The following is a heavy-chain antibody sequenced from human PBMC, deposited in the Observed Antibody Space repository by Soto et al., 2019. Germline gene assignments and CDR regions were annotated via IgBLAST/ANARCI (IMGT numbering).Heavy chain of an antibody. CDR3: ARDQRAFDI. Sequence: GGSLRLSCAASGFTFSSYAMHWVRQAPGKGLEFVSVIRSNGGSTNYANSVKGRFTISRDNSRNTLYLQMGSLRPEDTAVYYCARDQRAFDIWGQGTMVTVSS. V-gene: IGHV3-64*01. CDR2: IRSNGGST. D-gene: IGHD6-25*01. CDR1: GFTFSSYA. J-gene: IGHJ3*02.